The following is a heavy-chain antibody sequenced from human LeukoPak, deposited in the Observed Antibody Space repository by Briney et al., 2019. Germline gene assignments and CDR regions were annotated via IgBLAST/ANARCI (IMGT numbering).Heavy chain of an antibody. J-gene: IGHJ4*02. V-gene: IGHV1-46*01. CDR2: INPSGGST. CDR1: GYTFTSYY. D-gene: IGHD3-9*01. CDR3: ARDRGVLRYFDWLFEFDY. Sequence: ASVKVSCKASGYTFTSYYMHWVRQAPGQGLEWMGIINPSGGSTSYAQKFQGRVTMTRDMSTSTVYMELSSLGSEDTAVYDCARDRGVLRYFDWLFEFDYWGQGTLVTVSS.